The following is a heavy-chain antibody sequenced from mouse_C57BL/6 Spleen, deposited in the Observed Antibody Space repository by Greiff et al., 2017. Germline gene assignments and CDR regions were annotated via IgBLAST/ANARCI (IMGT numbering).Heavy chain of an antibody. CDR3: ARDAYDGYPDY. D-gene: IGHD2-3*01. CDR1: GFTFSDYG. J-gene: IGHJ2*01. V-gene: IGHV5-17*01. Sequence: EVKLMESGGGLVKPGGSLKLSCAASGFTFSDYGMHWVRQAPEKGLEWVAYISSGSSTIYYADTVKGRFTISRDNAKNTLFLQMTSLRSEDTAMYYCARDAYDGYPDYWGQGTTLTVSS. CDR2: ISSGSSTI.